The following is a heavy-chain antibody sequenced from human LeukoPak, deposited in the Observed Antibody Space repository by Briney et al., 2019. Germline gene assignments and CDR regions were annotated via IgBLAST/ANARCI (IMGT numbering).Heavy chain of an antibody. J-gene: IGHJ4*02. CDR2: ISPTGSTT. V-gene: IGHV3-74*01. CDR1: GFSFSGHW. Sequence: GSLRLSCTASGFSFSGHWMHWARQLPGKGLVWVSRISPTGSTTSYADSVKGRFTVSRDNAKNTLYLQVNNLRAEDTAVYYCARGPNSNWSGLDFWGQGALLTVSS. D-gene: IGHD6-6*01. CDR3: ARGPNSNWSGLDF.